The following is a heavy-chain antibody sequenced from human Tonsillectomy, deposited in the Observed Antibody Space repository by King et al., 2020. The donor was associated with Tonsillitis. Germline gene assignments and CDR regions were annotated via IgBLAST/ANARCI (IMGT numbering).Heavy chain of an antibody. J-gene: IGHJ6*03. CDR3: ARDLQREKGSKVVVAATRPYYYYMDV. Sequence: VQLVESGGGVVQPGRSLRLSCAASGFTFSSYGMHWVRQAPGKGLEWVAVIWYDGSNKYYADSVKGRFTISRDNSKNTLYLQMNSLRAEDTAVYYCARDLQREKGSKVVVAATRPYYYYMDVWGKGTTVTVSS. CDR1: GFTFSSYG. CDR2: IWYDGSNK. V-gene: IGHV3-33*08. D-gene: IGHD2-15*01.